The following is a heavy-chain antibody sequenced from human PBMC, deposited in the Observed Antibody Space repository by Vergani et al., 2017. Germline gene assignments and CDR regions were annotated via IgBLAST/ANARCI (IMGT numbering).Heavy chain of an antibody. CDR2: INAGNGNT. J-gene: IGHJ4*02. CDR3: ARERGSYRGDYVFGY. V-gene: IGHV1-3*01. CDR1: GYTFTSYA. D-gene: IGHD4-17*01. Sequence: QVQLVQSGAEVKKPGASVKVSCKASGYTFTSYAMHWVRQAPGQRLEWMGWINAGNGNTKYSQKFQGRVTITRDTSASTAYMELSSLRSEDTAVYYCARERGSYRGDYVFGYWGQGTLVTVSS.